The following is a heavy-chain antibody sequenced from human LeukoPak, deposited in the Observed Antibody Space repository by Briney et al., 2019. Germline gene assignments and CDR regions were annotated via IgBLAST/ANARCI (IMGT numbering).Heavy chain of an antibody. Sequence: GGSLRLSCVASGFTFSRYAMNWVRQAPGKGLEWVSYISASSTTIYYADSVKGRFTISRDYAKSSLYLQMSSLRDEDTAVYYCTLYYYDSSGYPSFDYWGQGTLVTVSS. CDR2: ISASSTTI. CDR1: GFTFSRYA. J-gene: IGHJ4*02. V-gene: IGHV3-48*02. D-gene: IGHD3-22*01. CDR3: TLYYYDSSGYPSFDY.